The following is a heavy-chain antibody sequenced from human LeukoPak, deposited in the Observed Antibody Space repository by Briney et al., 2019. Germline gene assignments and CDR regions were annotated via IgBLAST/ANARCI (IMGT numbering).Heavy chain of an antibody. D-gene: IGHD3-10*01. J-gene: IGHJ4*02. V-gene: IGHV1-46*01. CDR2: INPSDGST. CDR1: GYTFPKYL. CDR3: ARDGSGSPGY. Sequence: GASVKVSCKAFGYTFPKYLMHWVREAPGQGLEWMGFINPSDGSTNYAQKFQGRVTMTRDMSTSTVYMELSSLKSDDTAVYYCARDGSGSPGYWGQGTLVTVSS.